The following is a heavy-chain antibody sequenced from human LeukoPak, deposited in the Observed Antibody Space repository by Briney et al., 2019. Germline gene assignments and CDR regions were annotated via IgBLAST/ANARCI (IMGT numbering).Heavy chain of an antibody. CDR3: ARGSTLAVAFDY. CDR2: MNPNSGNT. CDR1: GYTFTSYD. Sequence: GASVKVSCKASGYTFTSYDINWVRQATGQGLEWMGWMNPNSGNTGYARKFQGRVTITRNTSISTAYMELSSLRSEDTAVYYCARGSTLAVAFDYWGQGTLVTVSS. V-gene: IGHV1-8*03. D-gene: IGHD6-19*01. J-gene: IGHJ4*02.